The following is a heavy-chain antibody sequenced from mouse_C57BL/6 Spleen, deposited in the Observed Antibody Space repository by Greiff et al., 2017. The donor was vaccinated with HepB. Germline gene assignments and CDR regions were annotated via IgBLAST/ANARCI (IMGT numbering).Heavy chain of an antibody. D-gene: IGHD1-1*01. J-gene: IGHJ4*01. CDR2: IDPSDSYT. Sequence: QVQLQQPGAELVMPGASVKLSCKASGYTFTSYWMHWVKQRPGQGLEWIGEIDPSDSYTNYNQKFKGKSTLTVDKSSSTAYMQLSSLTSDDSAVYYRASSAGSNLYYAMDYWGQGTSVTVSS. V-gene: IGHV1-69*01. CDR3: ASSAGSNLYYAMDY. CDR1: GYTFTSYW.